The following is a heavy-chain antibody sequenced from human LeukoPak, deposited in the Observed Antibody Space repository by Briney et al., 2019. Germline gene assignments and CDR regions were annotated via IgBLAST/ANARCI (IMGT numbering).Heavy chain of an antibody. CDR3: ARDGYSGSYYDY. Sequence: PSETLSLXCTVSGGSISSYYWSWIRQPPGKGLESIGYIYYSGSTNYNPSLKSRVTISVDTSKNQFSLKLSSVTAADTAVYYCARDGYSGSYYDYWGQGTLVTVSS. J-gene: IGHJ4*02. D-gene: IGHD1-26*01. CDR2: IYYSGST. CDR1: GGSISSYY. V-gene: IGHV4-59*01.